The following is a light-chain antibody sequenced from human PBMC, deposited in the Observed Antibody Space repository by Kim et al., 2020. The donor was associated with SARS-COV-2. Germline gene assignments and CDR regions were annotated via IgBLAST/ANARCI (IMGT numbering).Light chain of an antibody. Sequence: DVVMTQSPLSLPVTLGQPASISCRCSQSVVYIDGNTYLNWFQQRPGQSPRRLIYKVSDRDSGVPDRFSGSGSGTDFTLNISGVEAEDVGVYYCMQGTHWPYTFGQGTKLEI. J-gene: IGKJ2*01. V-gene: IGKV2-30*01. CDR2: KVS. CDR1: QSVVYIDGNTY. CDR3: MQGTHWPYT.